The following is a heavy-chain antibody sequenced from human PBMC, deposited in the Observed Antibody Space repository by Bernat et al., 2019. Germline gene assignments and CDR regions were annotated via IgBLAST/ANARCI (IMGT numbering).Heavy chain of an antibody. V-gene: IGHV3-11*06. CDR3: ARDDGGIAAAGPDY. D-gene: IGHD6-13*01. J-gene: IGHJ4*02. Sequence: QVQLVESGGGLVKPGGSLRLSCAASGFTFSDYYMSWIRQAPGKGLDWVSYISSSSSYTNYADSVKGRFTISRDNAKNSLYLQMNSLRDEDTAVYYCARDDGGIAAAGPDYWGQGTLVTVSS. CDR2: ISSSSSYT. CDR1: GFTFSDYY.